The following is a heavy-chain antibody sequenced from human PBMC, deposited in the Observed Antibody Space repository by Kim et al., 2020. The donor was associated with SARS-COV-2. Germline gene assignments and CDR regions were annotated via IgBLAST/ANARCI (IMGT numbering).Heavy chain of an antibody. V-gene: IGHV1-24*01. Sequence: ASVKVSCKVSGYTLTELSMHWVRQAPGKGLEWMGGFDPEDGETIYAQKFQGRVTMTEDTSTDTAYMELSSLRSEDTAVYYCATDPVTDYYGSGKDYYYYGMDVWGQGTTVTVSS. CDR2: FDPEDGET. CDR3: ATDPVTDYYGSGKDYYYYGMDV. D-gene: IGHD3-10*01. CDR1: GYTLTELS. J-gene: IGHJ6*02.